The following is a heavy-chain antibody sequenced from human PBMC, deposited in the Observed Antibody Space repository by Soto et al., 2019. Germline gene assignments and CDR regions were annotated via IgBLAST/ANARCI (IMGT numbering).Heavy chain of an antibody. CDR2: TYYRSKWYN. CDR3: ARSRIFSTPDYYYYGMDV. V-gene: IGHV6-1*01. Sequence: SQTLSLTCAISGDSVSSNSAAWNWIRQSPSRGLEWLGGTYYRSKWYNDYAVSVKSRITINPDTSKNQFSLQLNSVTPEDTAVYYCARSRIFSTPDYYYYGMDVWGQGTTVTVSS. D-gene: IGHD3-3*02. J-gene: IGHJ6*02. CDR1: GDSVSSNSAA.